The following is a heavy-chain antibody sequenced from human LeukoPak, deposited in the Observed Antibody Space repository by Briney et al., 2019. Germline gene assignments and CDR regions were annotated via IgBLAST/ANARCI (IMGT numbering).Heavy chain of an antibody. D-gene: IGHD3-16*02. CDR1: GVTFRSYG. Sequence: GGSLRLSCAASGVTFRSYGMHGVRQAPGKGLEWVAVISYDGSNKYYADSVKGRFTISRDNSKNTLYLQMNNRIAEDTAVYYCAKGGGVPSDYVWGSYRSGRGNYYYMDVWGKGTTVTVSS. CDR2: ISYDGSNK. V-gene: IGHV3-30*18. J-gene: IGHJ6*03. CDR3: AKGGGVPSDYVWGSYRSGRGNYYYMDV.